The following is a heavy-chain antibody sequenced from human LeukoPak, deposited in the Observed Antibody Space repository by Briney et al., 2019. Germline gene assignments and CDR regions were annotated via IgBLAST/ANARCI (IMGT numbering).Heavy chain of an antibody. CDR1: GGSISSNSYS. Sequence: SETLSLTCTVSGGSISSNSYSWGWVRQPPGKGLERIGHIYYSGSSYYNPSLNSRVTISIDTSKNQFSLKLNSVTAADTAVYYCAGRIPYDFWSGYYPDWDQGRKVTVSS. J-gene: IGHJ3*01. CDR3: AGRIPYDFWSGYYPD. V-gene: IGHV4-39*01. D-gene: IGHD3-3*01. CDR2: IYYSGSS.